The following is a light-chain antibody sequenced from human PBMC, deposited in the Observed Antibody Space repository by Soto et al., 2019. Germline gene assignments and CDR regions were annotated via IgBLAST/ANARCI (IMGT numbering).Light chain of an antibody. J-gene: IGKJ2*01. CDR1: QSIRSW. V-gene: IGKV1-5*01. Sequence: EIHKPQYPSTLSASVEDRVTITGRDSQSIRSWLAWYQQKPGKAPNLLMYDASTLQSGVPSRFSGGGSRTEFTLTTSSLQPDDFATYYCQQYNSFSTFGQGTKVDIK. CDR3: QQYNSFST. CDR2: DAS.